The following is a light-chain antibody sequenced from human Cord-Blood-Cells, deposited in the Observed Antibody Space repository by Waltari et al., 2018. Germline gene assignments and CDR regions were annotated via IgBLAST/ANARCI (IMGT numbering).Light chain of an antibody. Sequence: DIQMTQSPSSLSAPVGDRVTITCRASQSISSYLNWYQQKPGKAPKLLIYAASSLQSGVPSRFSGSGSGTDFTLTISSLQPEDFATYYCQQSYSTPPATFGQGTKLEIK. J-gene: IGKJ2*01. CDR2: AAS. V-gene: IGKV1-39*01. CDR3: QQSYSTPPAT. CDR1: QSISSY.